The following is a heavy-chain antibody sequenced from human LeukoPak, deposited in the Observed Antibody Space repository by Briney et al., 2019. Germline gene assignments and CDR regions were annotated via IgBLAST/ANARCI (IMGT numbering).Heavy chain of an antibody. J-gene: IGHJ6*02. Sequence: ETSETLSLTCAVLGGSFSGYSWSWIRQPPGKGLEWIGEFNHSGSANYNPSLKSRVTISVDTSKNQFSLKLSSLTAADTAVYYCARDLPPLYCPNGACYYYAVDVWGQGTTVTVSS. CDR3: ARDLPPLYCPNGACYYYAVDV. CDR1: GGSFSGYS. CDR2: FNHSGSA. V-gene: IGHV4-34*01. D-gene: IGHD2-8*01.